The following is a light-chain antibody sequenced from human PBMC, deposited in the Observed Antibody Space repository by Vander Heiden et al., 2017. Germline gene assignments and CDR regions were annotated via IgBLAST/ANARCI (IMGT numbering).Light chain of an antibody. Sequence: DIQMTQSPSTLSGSVGDRVTITCRASQNIASWLAWYQQRPGEAPEPLISDASTLKSGVPPRFSGSGSGTEFTLTIAGLQPDDLATYYCQQYETFPYTFGQGTKLAIK. CDR3: QQYETFPYT. V-gene: IGKV1-5*01. CDR2: DAS. CDR1: QNIASW. J-gene: IGKJ2*01.